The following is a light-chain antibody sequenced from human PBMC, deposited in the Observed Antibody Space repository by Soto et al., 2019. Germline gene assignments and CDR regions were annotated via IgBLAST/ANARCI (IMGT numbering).Light chain of an antibody. J-gene: IGLJ2*01. CDR3: SSYAGSNNLV. Sequence: QSALTQPPSASGSPGQSVTISCTGTSSDIGAYNYVSWYRQHPGKAPKLMIYEVNKRPSGVPDRFSGSKSGNTASLTVSGLQAEDEADYYCSSYAGSNNLVFGGGTQLTVL. CDR2: EVN. CDR1: SSDIGAYNY. V-gene: IGLV2-8*01.